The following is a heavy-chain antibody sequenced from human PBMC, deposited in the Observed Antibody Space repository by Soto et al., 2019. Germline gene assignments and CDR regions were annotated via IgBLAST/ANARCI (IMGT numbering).Heavy chain of an antibody. D-gene: IGHD6-13*01. J-gene: IGHJ4*02. Sequence: ASVKISCKASGYTFTSHYMHWVRQAPGQGLEWMGIINPSGGSTSYAQKFQGRVTMTRDTSTSAVYMELSSLRSEDTAVYYCARVVMYSSSWYTYFDYWGQGTLVTVSS. CDR1: GYTFTSHY. CDR2: INPSGGST. V-gene: IGHV1-46*01. CDR3: ARVVMYSSSWYTYFDY.